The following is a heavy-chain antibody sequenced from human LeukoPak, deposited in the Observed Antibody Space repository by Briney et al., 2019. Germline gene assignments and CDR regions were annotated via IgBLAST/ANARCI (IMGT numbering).Heavy chain of an antibody. Sequence: SGPTLVNPTHTLTLICTFSGFSLSTSGMRGSWIRQPQGKALEWHARIDWDDTKFYSTSLKTRLTISKDTSKNQVVLTMTNMDPVDTATYYCARIGDGGWYDNAFDIWGQGTMVTVSS. V-gene: IGHV2-70*04. CDR2: IDWDDTK. CDR3: ARIGDGGWYDNAFDI. J-gene: IGHJ3*02. D-gene: IGHD6-19*01. CDR1: GFSLSTSGMR.